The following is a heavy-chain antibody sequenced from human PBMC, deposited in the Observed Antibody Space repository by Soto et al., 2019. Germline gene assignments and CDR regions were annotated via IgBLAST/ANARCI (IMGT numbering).Heavy chain of an antibody. CDR1: VFTFRTYA. D-gene: IGHD3-10*01. J-gene: IGHJ4*02. CDR3: AKIPTGSGSSKFDY. V-gene: IGHV3-23*01. CDR2: ISGSGSFT. Sequence: WGSLRLSCAASVFTFRTYAMNWVRQAPGKGLEWISAISGSGSFTHYADSVRGRFTISRDNSQNQLYLQMNNLRGDDTAMYYCAKIPTGSGSSKFDYWGQGIQVTVSS.